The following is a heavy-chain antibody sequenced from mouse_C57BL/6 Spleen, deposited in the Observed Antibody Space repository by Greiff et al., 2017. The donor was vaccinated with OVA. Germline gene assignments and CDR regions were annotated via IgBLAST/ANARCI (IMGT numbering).Heavy chain of an antibody. J-gene: IGHJ3*01. V-gene: IGHV6-3*01. Sequence: EVKLVESGGGLVQPGGSMKLSCVASGFTFSNYWMNWVRQSPEKGLEWVAQIRLKSDNYATHYAESVKGRFTISRDDSKSSVYLQMNNLGSEDTGFYYCSGGMVTGFPSWGQGTLVTVPA. CDR1: GFTFSNYW. D-gene: IGHD2-3*01. CDR2: IRLKSDNYAT. CDR3: SGGMVTGFPS.